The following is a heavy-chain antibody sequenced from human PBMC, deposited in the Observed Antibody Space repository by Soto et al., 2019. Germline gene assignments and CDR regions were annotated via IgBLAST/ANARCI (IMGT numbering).Heavy chain of an antibody. J-gene: IGHJ6*02. Sequence: QVQLVQSGAEMKKPGSSVKVSCKASGGTFSSYTISWVRQAPGQGLEWMGRIIPILGIANYAQKFQGRVTITADKSTSTAYMELSSLRSEDTAVYYCARGRRYCSSTSCYVVSYYGMDVWGQGTTVTVSS. CDR2: IIPILGIA. V-gene: IGHV1-69*02. CDR1: GGTFSSYT. CDR3: ARGRRYCSSTSCYVVSYYGMDV. D-gene: IGHD2-2*01.